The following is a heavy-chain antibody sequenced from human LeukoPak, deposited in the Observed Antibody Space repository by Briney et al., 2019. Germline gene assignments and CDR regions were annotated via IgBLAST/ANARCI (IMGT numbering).Heavy chain of an antibody. D-gene: IGHD6-19*01. CDR3: TRRAPFQNPGIAVAGTPSFDL. CDR2: ITSSIYI. J-gene: IGHJ2*01. V-gene: IGHV3-21*04. Sequence: GGSLRLSCAASGFTFSSYSMNWVRQAPGMGLEWVSSITSSIYIYYADSVKGRFTISRDNAKNSLYLQMNSLKTEDTAVYYCTRRAPFQNPGIAVAGTPSFDLWGRGTLVTVSS. CDR1: GFTFSSYS.